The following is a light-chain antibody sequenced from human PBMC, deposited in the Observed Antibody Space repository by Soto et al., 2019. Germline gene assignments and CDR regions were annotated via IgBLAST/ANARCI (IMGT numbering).Light chain of an antibody. Sequence: DIQMTQSPSSLSASVGDRVTITCRASQGIRHYLAWYQQKPGKVPKLLIYAAYTLQSGVPSRFSGSGSGTDFTLTISSLQPEDVATYYCQKYNSAPYTLGQGTKLEIK. J-gene: IGKJ2*01. CDR2: AAY. CDR1: QGIRHY. V-gene: IGKV1-27*01. CDR3: QKYNSAPYT.